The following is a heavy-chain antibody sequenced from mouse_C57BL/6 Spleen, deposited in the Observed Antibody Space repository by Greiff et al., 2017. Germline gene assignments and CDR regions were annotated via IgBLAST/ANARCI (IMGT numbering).Heavy chain of an antibody. CDR3: ARGGNYCGSSYGYFDV. V-gene: IGHV1-63*01. CDR2: IYPGGGYT. J-gene: IGHJ1*03. D-gene: IGHD1-1*01. Sequence: VRLMESGAELVRPGTSVKMSCKASGYTFTNYWIGWAKQRPGHGLEWIGDIYPGGGYTNYNEKFKGKATLTADKSSSTAYMQFSSLTSEDSAIYYCARGGNYCGSSYGYFDVWGTGTTVTVSS. CDR1: GYTFTNYW.